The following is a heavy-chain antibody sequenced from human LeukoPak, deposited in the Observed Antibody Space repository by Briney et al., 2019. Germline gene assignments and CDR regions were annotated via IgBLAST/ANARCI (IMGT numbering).Heavy chain of an antibody. CDR2: ISSSSSTI. V-gene: IGHV3-48*01. J-gene: IGHJ4*02. CDR1: GFTFGSYS. CDR3: ARGRPLRYFDWLFHY. Sequence: PGGFLRLSCAASGFTFGSYSMNWVRQAPGKGLEWVSYISSSSSTIYYADSVKGRFTISRDNAKNSLYLQMNSLRAEDTAVYYCARGRPLRYFDWLFHYWGQGTLVTVSS. D-gene: IGHD3-9*01.